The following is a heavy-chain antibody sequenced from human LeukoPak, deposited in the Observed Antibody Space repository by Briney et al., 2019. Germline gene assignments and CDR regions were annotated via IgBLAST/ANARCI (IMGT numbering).Heavy chain of an antibody. D-gene: IGHD3-10*01. Sequence: ASVKVSCKASGYTFTGYYMHWVRQAPGQGLEWMGWINPNSGGTNYAQKFQGRVTMTRDTSISTAYMELSRLRSDDTAVYYCAGDYYGSGSYYYWGQGTLVTVSS. J-gene: IGHJ4*02. CDR1: GYTFTGYY. V-gene: IGHV1-2*02. CDR3: AGDYYGSGSYYY. CDR2: INPNSGGT.